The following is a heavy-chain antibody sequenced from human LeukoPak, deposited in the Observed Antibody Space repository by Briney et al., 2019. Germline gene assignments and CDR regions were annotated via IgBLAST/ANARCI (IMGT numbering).Heavy chain of an antibody. CDR1: GFIFSNAW. D-gene: IGHD2-8*02. V-gene: IGHV3-15*01. CDR3: TTAPHSWWFLL. CDR2: IKSKTDGETT. J-gene: IGHJ4*02. Sequence: GGSLRLSCAASGFIFSNAWMSWVRQAPGKGLEWIGRIKSKTDGETTDYAAPVKGRFTISRDDSKNTLYLQMNSLKTEDTAVYHCTTAPHSWWFLLWGQGTLVTVSS.